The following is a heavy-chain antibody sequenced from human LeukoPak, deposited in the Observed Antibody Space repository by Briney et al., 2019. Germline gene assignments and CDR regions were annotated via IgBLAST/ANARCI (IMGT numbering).Heavy chain of an antibody. Sequence: GGSLRLSCAASGFTFRSYAMSWVRQAPGEGLDWVAAISGSTYYADSVKGRFTITRDNSKNTLYLQMNSLSAEDTAVYYCAKDDSGSYTNFDYWGQGTLVTVSS. CDR2: ISGST. CDR1: GFTFRSYA. J-gene: IGHJ4*02. CDR3: AKDDSGSYTNFDY. D-gene: IGHD1-26*01. V-gene: IGHV3-23*01.